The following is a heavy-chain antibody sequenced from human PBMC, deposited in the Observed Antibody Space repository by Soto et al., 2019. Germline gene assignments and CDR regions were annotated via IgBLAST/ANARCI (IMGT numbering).Heavy chain of an antibody. V-gene: IGHV6-1*01. CDR1: GDSVSGNSAA. J-gene: IGHJ4*02. CDR3: AREFPHYVSSDSYLDY. CDR2: TYCRSRWYN. Sequence: PSQTLSLTCAVSGDSVSGNSAAWNWIRQSPSRGLEWLGRTYCRSRWYNDYAVSVKSRITVTPDTSKNQFSLHLNSVTPEDTAVYYCAREFPHYVSSDSYLDYWGQGALVTVSS. D-gene: IGHD6-19*01.